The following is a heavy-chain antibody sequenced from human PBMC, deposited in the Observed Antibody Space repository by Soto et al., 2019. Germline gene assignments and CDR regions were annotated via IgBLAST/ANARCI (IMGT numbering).Heavy chain of an antibody. Sequence: SETLSFTCTFSCDSVSSDNYYWTCIRQPPGKGLEWIGYIYSSGSTNYNPSLKSRVTISLDTSSNQFSLKLTPVTAADTAVYYCARDIRGYSRAFDYWGQGTLVTVSS. V-gene: IGHV4-61*01. CDR3: ARDIRGYSRAFDY. J-gene: IGHJ4*02. CDR1: CDSVSSDNYY. CDR2: IYSSGST. D-gene: IGHD5-18*01.